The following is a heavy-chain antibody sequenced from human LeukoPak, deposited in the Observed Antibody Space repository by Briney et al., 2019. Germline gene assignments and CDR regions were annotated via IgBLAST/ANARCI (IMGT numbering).Heavy chain of an antibody. Sequence: ASVKVSCKASGYTFTSYYMHWVRQAPGQGLEWMGWINPNSGGTNYAQKFQGRVTMTRDTSISTAYMELSRLRSDDTAVYYCARTTMVRGVTIAGDYWGQGTLVTVSS. D-gene: IGHD3-10*01. V-gene: IGHV1-2*02. CDR3: ARTTMVRGVTIAGDY. J-gene: IGHJ4*02. CDR2: INPNSGGT. CDR1: GYTFTSYY.